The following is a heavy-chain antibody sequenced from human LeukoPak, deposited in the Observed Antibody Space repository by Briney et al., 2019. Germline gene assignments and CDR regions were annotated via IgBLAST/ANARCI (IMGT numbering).Heavy chain of an antibody. CDR1: RFTFSSYS. D-gene: IGHD3-22*01. CDR2: ISSSSSYI. Sequence: GGSLRLSCAASRFTFSSYSMNWVRQAPGKGLEWVSSISSSSSYIYYADSVKGRYTISRDNSKNTVYLQMNSLRVEDTAVYYCARGLFLSGYLDAFDIWGQGTVVTVSS. CDR3: ARGLFLSGYLDAFDI. J-gene: IGHJ3*02. V-gene: IGHV3-21*04.